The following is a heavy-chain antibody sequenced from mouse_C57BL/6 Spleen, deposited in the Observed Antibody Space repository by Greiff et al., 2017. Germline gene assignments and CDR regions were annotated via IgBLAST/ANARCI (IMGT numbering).Heavy chain of an antibody. CDR3: ARMGKDWYFDV. CDR1: GYTFTSYW. V-gene: IGHV1-69*01. J-gene: IGHJ1*03. Sequence: VQLQQPGAELVMPGASVQLSCKASGYTFTSYWMHWVKQRPGQGLAWIGEIDPSDSYTNYNQKFKGKSTLTVDKSSSTAYMQLSSLTSESSAVYYCARMGKDWYFDVWGTGTTVTVSS. CDR2: IDPSDSYT.